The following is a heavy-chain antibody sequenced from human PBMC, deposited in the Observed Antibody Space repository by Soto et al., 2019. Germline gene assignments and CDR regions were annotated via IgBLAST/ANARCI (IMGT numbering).Heavy chain of an antibody. CDR1: GFTFSDFY. CDR2: ISSSGSHT. CDR3: ARVGSTSAAGVLDY. V-gene: IGHV3-11*06. Sequence: GGSLRLSCAASGFTFSDFYMSWIRQAPGKGLEWVSYISSSGSHTPYADSVKGRFTISRDNAKNSVYLQMNSLRAEDTAVYYCARVGSTSAAGVLDYWGQGTLVTVSS. J-gene: IGHJ4*02. D-gene: IGHD6-13*01.